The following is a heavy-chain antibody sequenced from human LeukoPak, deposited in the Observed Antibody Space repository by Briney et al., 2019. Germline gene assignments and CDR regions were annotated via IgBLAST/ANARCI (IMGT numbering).Heavy chain of an antibody. V-gene: IGHV4-31*03. Sequence: PSQTLSLTCSVSGDSINSGGYYWNWIRQFPGKGLEWIGYIQYSGSTHYNTPLKNRVTISLDTSKTQFSLKMTSLTAADTAVYYCARLGMVRGLDIWGQGTMVIVSS. J-gene: IGHJ3*02. CDR1: GDSINSGGYY. D-gene: IGHD3-10*01. CDR3: ARLGMVRGLDI. CDR2: IQYSGST.